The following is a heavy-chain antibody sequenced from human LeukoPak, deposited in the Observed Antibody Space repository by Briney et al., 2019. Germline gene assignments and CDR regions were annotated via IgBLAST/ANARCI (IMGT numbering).Heavy chain of an antibody. V-gene: IGHV3-30*02. CDR2: IRYDGSNK. J-gene: IGHJ4*02. CDR1: GFTFSSYG. CDR3: AKPTGMSLYSSGWFDY. D-gene: IGHD6-19*01. Sequence: GGSLRLSCAASGFTFSSYGMHWVRQAPGKGLEWVAFIRYDGSNKYYADSVKGRFTISRDNSKNTLYLQMNSLRAEDTAVYYCAKPTGMSLYSSGWFDYWGQGTLVTVSS.